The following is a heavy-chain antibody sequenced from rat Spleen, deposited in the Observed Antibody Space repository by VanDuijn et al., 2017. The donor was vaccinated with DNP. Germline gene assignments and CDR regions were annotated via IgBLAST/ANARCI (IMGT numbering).Heavy chain of an antibody. CDR3: TSNPHIRTAAPFDY. J-gene: IGHJ2*01. CDR1: GFTFNDYW. D-gene: IGHD3-8*01. Sequence: EVQLVESGGGLVQPGRSLKLSCVASGFTFNDYWMTWIRQAPGKGLEWVASITNTGGSTYYPDSVRGRFTISRDNAESTLYLQMNSLRSEDTATYYCTSNPHIRTAAPFDYWCQGVMVTVSS. CDR2: ITNTGGST. V-gene: IGHV5-31*01.